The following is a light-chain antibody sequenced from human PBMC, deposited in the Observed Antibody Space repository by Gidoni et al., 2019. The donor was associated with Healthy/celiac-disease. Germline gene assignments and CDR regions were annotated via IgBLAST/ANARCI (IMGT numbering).Light chain of an antibody. CDR2: GAS. CDR1: QSVSSN. CDR3: PQYNNWLRT. Sequence: EIVMTQSPATLSVSPGARATLSCRASQSVSSNLAWYQQKPGQAPRRLIYGASTRATGTPASLSGSVSGTEFTLTISSLQSEDFAVYYCPQYNNWLRTFGQGTKVEIK. V-gene: IGKV3-15*01. J-gene: IGKJ1*01.